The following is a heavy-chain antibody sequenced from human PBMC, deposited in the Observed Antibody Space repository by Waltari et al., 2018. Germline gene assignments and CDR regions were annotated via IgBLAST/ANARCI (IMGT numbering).Heavy chain of an antibody. Sequence: EVQLVESGGGLVQPGGSLSLSCAASGFPFSGYWMHWVRQAPGKGLVWVSRINSDGSSTSYADSVKGRFTISRDNAKKTLYLQMNSLRAEDTAVYYCARGGTYSFDAFDIWGQGTMVTVSS. J-gene: IGHJ3*02. CDR1: GFPFSGYW. D-gene: IGHD5-18*01. CDR3: ARGGTYSFDAFDI. V-gene: IGHV3-74*01. CDR2: INSDGSST.